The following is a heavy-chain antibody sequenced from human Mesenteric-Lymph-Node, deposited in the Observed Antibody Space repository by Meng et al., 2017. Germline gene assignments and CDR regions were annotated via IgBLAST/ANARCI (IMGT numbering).Heavy chain of an antibody. CDR2: IYYSGST. J-gene: IGHJ4*02. V-gene: IGHV4-39*07. Sequence: SETLSLTCTVSGGSISSYYWGWIRQPPGKGLEWIGSIYYSGSTYYNPSLKSRVTISVDTSKNQFSLKLSSVTAADTAVYYCARDSSLYYFDYWGQGTLVTVSS. CDR3: ARDSSLYYFDY. CDR1: GGSISSYY.